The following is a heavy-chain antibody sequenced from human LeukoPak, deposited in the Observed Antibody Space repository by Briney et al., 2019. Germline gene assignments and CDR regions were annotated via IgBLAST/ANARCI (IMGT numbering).Heavy chain of an antibody. CDR2: IYTSGST. CDR3: ARDARSYRNWFDP. Sequence: SETLSLTCTVSGGSISSYYWSWIRQPAGKGLEWIGRIYTSGSTNYNPSLKSRVTMSVDTSKNQFSLKLSSVTAADTAVYYCARDARSYRNWFDPWAREPWSPSPQ. V-gene: IGHV4-4*07. D-gene: IGHD5-18*01. CDR1: GGSISSYY. J-gene: IGHJ5*02.